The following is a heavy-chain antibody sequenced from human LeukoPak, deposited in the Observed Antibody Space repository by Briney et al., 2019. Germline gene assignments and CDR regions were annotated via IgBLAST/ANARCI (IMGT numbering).Heavy chain of an antibody. CDR2: IYYSGST. V-gene: IGHV4-59*01. D-gene: IGHD1-14*01. Sequence: SEPLSLTCIVSGASISSYYWSWIRQPPGKGLEWIGYIYYSGSTNYNPSLKSRVTISVDTSKNHFSLKLTSVTAADTAVYYCARHWAETTGPYAFDFWGQGTMVTVSS. CDR1: GASISSYY. CDR3: ARHWAETTGPYAFDF. J-gene: IGHJ3*01.